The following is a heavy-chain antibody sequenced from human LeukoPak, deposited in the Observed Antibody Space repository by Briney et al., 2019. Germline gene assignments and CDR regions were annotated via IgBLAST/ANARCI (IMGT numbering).Heavy chain of an antibody. J-gene: IGHJ5*02. CDR1: GFTVSSNY. D-gene: IGHD3-22*01. CDR3: ARDPAGYYDSSGYYYVRWFAP. V-gene: IGHV3-53*05. Sequence: PGGSLRLSCAASGFTVSSNYMSWVRQAPGKGLEWVSVIYSGGSTYYADSVKGRFTISRDNSKNTLYLQMNSLRSEDTAVYYCARDPAGYYDSSGYYYVRWFAPWGQGTLVTVSS. CDR2: IYSGGST.